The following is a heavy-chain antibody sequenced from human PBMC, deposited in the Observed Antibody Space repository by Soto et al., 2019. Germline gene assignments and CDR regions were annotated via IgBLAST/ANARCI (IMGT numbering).Heavy chain of an antibody. V-gene: IGHV4-61*01. Sequence: SLTCLVSGDSVSSGSYYWSWIRQSPGKGLEWIGSIYYSGSTNYNPSLKSRVTISIYTSRNQFSLKLNSVTAADTAVYYCARELCHEGRRHLDFSSQGICVTVSS. CDR1: GDSVSSGSYY. J-gene: IGHJ4*01. CDR2: IYYSGST. CDR3: ARELCHEGRRHLDF.